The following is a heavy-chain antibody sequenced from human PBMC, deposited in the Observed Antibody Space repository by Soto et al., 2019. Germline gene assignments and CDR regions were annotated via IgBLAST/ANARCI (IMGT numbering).Heavy chain of an antibody. CDR2: IIPIFGTA. CDR1: GGTFSSYD. J-gene: IGHJ4*02. CDR3: ARVGYYDSSGYYQFDY. Sequence: VKVSCKASGGTFSSYDISWVRQAPGQGLEWMGGIIPIFGTANYAQKFQGRVTITADESTSTAYMELSSLRSEDTAVYYCARVGYYDSSGYYQFDYWGQGTLVTVSS. D-gene: IGHD3-22*01. V-gene: IGHV1-69*01.